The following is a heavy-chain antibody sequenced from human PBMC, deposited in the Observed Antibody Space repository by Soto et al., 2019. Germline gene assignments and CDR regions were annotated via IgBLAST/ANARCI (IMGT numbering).Heavy chain of an antibody. V-gene: IGHV5-51*01. D-gene: IGHD2-2*01. CDR1: GYSFTSYW. J-gene: IGHJ6*02. Sequence: GESLKISCKGSGYSFTSYWIGWVRQMPGKGLEWMGIIYPGDSDTRYSPSFQGQVTISADKSISTAYLQWSSLKASDTAMYYCARQDNVVVPAAMGGGYYYYYGMDVWGQGTTVTVSS. CDR2: IYPGDSDT. CDR3: ARQDNVVVPAAMGGGYYYYYGMDV.